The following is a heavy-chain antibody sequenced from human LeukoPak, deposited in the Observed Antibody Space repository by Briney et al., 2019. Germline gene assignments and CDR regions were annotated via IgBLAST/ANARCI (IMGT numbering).Heavy chain of an antibody. D-gene: IGHD7-27*01. CDR2: MNPTSGNT. J-gene: IGHJ6*02. CDR3: TRGRLGIPYYYGMDV. CDR1: GYIFTKYD. V-gene: IGHV1-8*03. Sequence: ASVKVSCKASGYIFTKYDINWVRQATGQGLEWMGWMNPTSGNTGYAQKFQGRVTITRNTSINTAYLELSSLRSEDTAVYYCTRGRLGIPYYYGMDVWGQGTTVTVSS.